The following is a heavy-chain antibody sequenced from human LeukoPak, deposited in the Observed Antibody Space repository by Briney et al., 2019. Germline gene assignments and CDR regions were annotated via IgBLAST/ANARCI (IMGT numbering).Heavy chain of an antibody. Sequence: KISCKGSGYTFTNHWISWVRQAPGQGLEWMGGIIPIFGTANYAQKFQGRVTITADESTSTAYMELSSLRSEDTAVYYCARGLVGATLAYYFDYWGQGTLVTVSS. V-gene: IGHV1-69*01. CDR2: IIPIFGTA. CDR1: GYTFTNHW. CDR3: ARGLVGATLAYYFDY. D-gene: IGHD1-26*01. J-gene: IGHJ4*02.